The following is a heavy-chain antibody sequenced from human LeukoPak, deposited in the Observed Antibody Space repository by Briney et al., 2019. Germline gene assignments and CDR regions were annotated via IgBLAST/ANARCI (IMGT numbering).Heavy chain of an antibody. D-gene: IGHD3-9*01. CDR3: ARAPYYDILTGYFRWGNYFDY. V-gene: IGHV4-34*01. J-gene: IGHJ4*02. Sequence: PSETLSLTCAVYGGSFSGYYWTWIRQPPGKGLEWIGEINHGGSPNYNPSLKSRVTISVDTSKNQFSLKLNPVTAADTAVFYCARAPYYDILTGYFRWGNYFDYWGQGTLVTVSS. CDR2: INHGGSP. CDR1: GGSFSGYY.